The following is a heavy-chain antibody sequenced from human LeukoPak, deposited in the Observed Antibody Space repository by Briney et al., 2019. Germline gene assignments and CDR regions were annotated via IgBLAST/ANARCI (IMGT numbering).Heavy chain of an antibody. CDR3: ARVVGSTSWFDS. Sequence: PSETLSLTCSVSGDLIIGAPYYWSWVRQHPGKGPEWIAYTYYSGNTYYNPSLKSRTTLSVDTSKNQFSLNLTSVTAADTAVYFCARVVGSTSWFDSWGQGTLVTVSS. V-gene: IGHV4-31*03. CDR1: GDLIIGAPYY. CDR2: TYYSGNT. D-gene: IGHD1-26*01. J-gene: IGHJ5*01.